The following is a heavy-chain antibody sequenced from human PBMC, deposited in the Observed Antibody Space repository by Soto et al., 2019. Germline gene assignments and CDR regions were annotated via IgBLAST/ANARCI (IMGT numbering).Heavy chain of an antibody. J-gene: IGHJ4*02. CDR1: GFTFNTYA. Sequence: GGSLRLSCAASGFTFNTYAMTWVRQAPGRGLEWVSSISGNSGTTYVADSVKGRFTISRDNSKNTLYLQMDGLRAEDTAAYYCAKGNVVVPAAGFAFDYWGQGTLVTVSS. V-gene: IGHV3-23*01. CDR2: ISGNSGTT. D-gene: IGHD2-2*01. CDR3: AKGNVVVPAAGFAFDY.